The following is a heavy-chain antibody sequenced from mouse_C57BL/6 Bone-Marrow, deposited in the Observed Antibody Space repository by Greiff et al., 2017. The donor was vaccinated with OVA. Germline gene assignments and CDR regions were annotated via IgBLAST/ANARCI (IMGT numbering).Heavy chain of an antibody. CDR2: VYPYNGGT. V-gene: IGHV1-36*01. CDR1: GFTFTDYY. CDR3: ARHDGYLYFDY. D-gene: IGHD2-3*01. Sequence: EVQLQQSGPVLVKPGPSVKISCKASGFTFTDYYMHWMKQSHGQSLEWIGIVYPYNGGTSYNQKFKGKATLTVDTSSSTAYMELNSLTSEDSAVDYCARHDGYLYFDYWGQGTTLTVSS. J-gene: IGHJ2*01.